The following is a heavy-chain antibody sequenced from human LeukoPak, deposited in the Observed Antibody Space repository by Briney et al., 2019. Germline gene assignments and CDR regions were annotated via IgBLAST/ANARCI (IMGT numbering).Heavy chain of an antibody. J-gene: IGHJ4*02. D-gene: IGHD3-16*01. CDR2: INPNSGGT. Sequence: ASVKVSCKASGYTLIGYYMHWVRQAPGQGLEWMGWINPNSGGTKYAQKFQGRVTMTRDTSISTAYMELSYLRSDDTALYYCASGARWDFDYWGQGTLVTVSS. V-gene: IGHV1-2*02. CDR3: ASGARWDFDY. CDR1: GYTLIGYY.